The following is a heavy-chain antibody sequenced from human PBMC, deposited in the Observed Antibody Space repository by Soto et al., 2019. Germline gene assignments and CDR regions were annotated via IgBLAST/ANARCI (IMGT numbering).Heavy chain of an antibody. CDR2: IYHSGST. CDR3: ARQNTGQNWFCP. V-gene: IGHV4-30-2*01. J-gene: IGHJ5*02. D-gene: IGHD4-17*01. Sequence: SETPSLTCAVSGGSISSGGYSWSWIRQPPGKGLEWIGYIYHSGSTYYNPSLKSRVTISVDRSKNQFSLKLRSVTAADTAVYYFARQNTGQNWFCPCGQGTLVIVSS. CDR1: GGSISSGGYS.